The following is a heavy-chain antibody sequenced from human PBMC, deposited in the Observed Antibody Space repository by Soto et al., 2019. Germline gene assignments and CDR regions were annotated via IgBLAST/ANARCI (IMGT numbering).Heavy chain of an antibody. Sequence: QVQLQGSGPGLVKPSETLSLTCTVFGGSVTTYYWTWIRQPPGKGLEWIGFTSHSGSTNYNPSLKTRITMSVDTSKHQLPLKLNSVTAADPAVYYCVTGSGSSTSDGFDIWDRGTMVTVSS. V-gene: IGHV4-59*02. CDR3: VTGSGSSTSDGFDI. D-gene: IGHD3-10*01. CDR2: TSHSGST. J-gene: IGHJ3*02. CDR1: GGSVTTYY.